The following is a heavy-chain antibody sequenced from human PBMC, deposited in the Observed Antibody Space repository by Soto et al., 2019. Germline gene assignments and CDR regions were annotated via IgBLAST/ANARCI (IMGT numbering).Heavy chain of an antibody. J-gene: IGHJ4*02. D-gene: IGHD6-13*01. Sequence: QRHLVESGGGVVQPGRSLRLSCAASGFSFSSYGMHWIRQAPGKGLEWVAVISHDGAFKDYADSVKGRFTISRDNSENTLFLETNSLGPSDTAVYYCAKDYGPKAPYPYSNTHTDFWGQGTRVTVSS. V-gene: IGHV3-30*18. CDR1: GFSFSSYG. CDR2: ISHDGAFK. CDR3: AKDYGPKAPYPYSNTHTDF.